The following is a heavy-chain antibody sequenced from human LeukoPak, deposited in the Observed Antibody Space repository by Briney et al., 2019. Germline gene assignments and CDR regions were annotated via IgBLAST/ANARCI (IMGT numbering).Heavy chain of an antibody. V-gene: IGHV4-59*12. CDR2: ISYSGST. CDR1: GGSISSYY. J-gene: IGHJ4*02. D-gene: IGHD3-10*01. Sequence: SETLSLTSTVSGGSISSYYWSWIRQPPGKGLEWIGYISYSGSTNYNPSLKSRVSISVDTSKNQFSLKLSSVTAADTAVYYCARTIRGYFDYWGQGTLVTVSS. CDR3: ARTIRGYFDY.